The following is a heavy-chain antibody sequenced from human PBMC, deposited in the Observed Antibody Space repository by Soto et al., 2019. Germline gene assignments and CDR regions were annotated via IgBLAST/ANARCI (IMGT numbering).Heavy chain of an antibody. V-gene: IGHV3-11*01. CDR2: IDSDDGTT. D-gene: IGHD6-13*01. J-gene: IGHJ4*02. CDR1: GFDFGDYY. CDR3: VRTYYSSSWFPFDG. Sequence: PGGSLRLSCTASGFDFGDYYMSWIRQAPGKGLEWVSYIDSDDGTTYYTDSVKGRFTISRDNAKNSLYLQMNSLRVEDTALYYGVRTYYSSSWFPFDGWGQGTLVTVS.